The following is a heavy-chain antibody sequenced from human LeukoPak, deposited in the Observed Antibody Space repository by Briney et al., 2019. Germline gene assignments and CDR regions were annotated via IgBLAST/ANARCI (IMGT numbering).Heavy chain of an antibody. CDR3: ASETAAPGTSFYFGMDV. V-gene: IGHV3-7*01. CDR1: GFTFSDYY. CDR2: IKQDGSEK. D-gene: IGHD6-13*01. Sequence: GGSLRLSCAASGFTFSDYYMSWIRQAPGKGLEWVANIKQDGSEKYYVGSVKGRFTISRDNAKNSLYLQMNSLRAEDTAVYFCASETAAPGTSFYFGMDVWGQGTTVTVSS. J-gene: IGHJ6*02.